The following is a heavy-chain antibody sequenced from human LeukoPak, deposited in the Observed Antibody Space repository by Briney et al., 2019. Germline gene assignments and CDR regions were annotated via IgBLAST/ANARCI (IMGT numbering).Heavy chain of an antibody. CDR2: ILYDGSNK. Sequence: GGALRLSCAASGVTFSSYAMYRVREAPGKGLERVAVILYDGSNKYYADSVKGRFTISRDNSKNTLYLQMNSVRAEDTGVYYCARDGGRGYYYDSSGYPWDWGQGTLVTVSS. D-gene: IGHD3-22*01. CDR3: ARDGGRGYYYDSSGYPWD. CDR1: GVTFSSYA. V-gene: IGHV3-30*04. J-gene: IGHJ4*02.